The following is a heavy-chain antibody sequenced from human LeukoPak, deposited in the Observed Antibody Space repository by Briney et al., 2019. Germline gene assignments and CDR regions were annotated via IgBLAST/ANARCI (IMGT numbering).Heavy chain of an antibody. V-gene: IGHV4-34*01. D-gene: IGHD5-18*01. Sequence: SETQSLTCAVYGGSISGYYWSWIRQPPGKGLEWIGEINHSGSTNYNLSLKSRVTISVDTSKNQFSLKLSSVTAADTAVYYCAREGYSYGPGFDYWGQGTLVTVSS. CDR2: INHSGST. J-gene: IGHJ4*02. CDR3: AREGYSYGPGFDY. CDR1: GGSISGYY.